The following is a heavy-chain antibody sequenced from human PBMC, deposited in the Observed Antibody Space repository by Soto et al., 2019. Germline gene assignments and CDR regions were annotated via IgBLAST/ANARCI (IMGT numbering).Heavy chain of an antibody. D-gene: IGHD3-16*01. J-gene: IGHJ5*02. Sequence: QVQLQESGPGLVKPSQTLSLTCTVSGDSITRGAYYWTWIRQHPGKGLEWIGYISNTGRNYYNPSLKSRLSISLDTSENQFSLKLTYVTAADTAIYYCARARQYYDCELDPWGQGTLVTVSS. CDR1: GDSITRGAYY. CDR2: ISNTGRN. V-gene: IGHV4-31*03. CDR3: ARARQYYDCELDP.